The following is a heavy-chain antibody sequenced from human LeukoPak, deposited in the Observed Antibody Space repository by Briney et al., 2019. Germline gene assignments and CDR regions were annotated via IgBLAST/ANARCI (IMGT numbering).Heavy chain of an antibody. V-gene: IGHV1-18*01. CDR1: GYTFTSYG. J-gene: IGHJ6*02. D-gene: IGHD2-15*01. Sequence: ASVKVSCKASGYTFTSYGISWVRQAPGQGLEWMGWISAYNGNTNYAQKLQGRVTMTTDTSTSIAYMELRSLRSDDTAVYYCARDLGLYCSGGSCYSGGEGDYYYYGMDVWGQGTTVTVSS. CDR3: ARDLGLYCSGGSCYSGGEGDYYYYGMDV. CDR2: ISAYNGNT.